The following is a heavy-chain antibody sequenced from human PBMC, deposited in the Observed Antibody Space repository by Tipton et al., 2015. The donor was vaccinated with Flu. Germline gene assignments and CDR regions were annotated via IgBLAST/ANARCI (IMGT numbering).Heavy chain of an antibody. V-gene: IGHV4-34*01. CDR2: INHSGST. CDR3: ARRPYYDFWSGSQTYYYYYYMDV. CDR1: GGSFSGYY. J-gene: IGHJ6*03. D-gene: IGHD3-3*01. Sequence: TLSLTCAVYGGSFSGYYWSWIRQPPGKGLEWIGEINHSGSTNYNPSLKSRVTISVDTSKNQFSLKLSSVTAADTAVYYCARRPYYDFWSGSQTYYYYYYMDVWGKGTTVTVSS.